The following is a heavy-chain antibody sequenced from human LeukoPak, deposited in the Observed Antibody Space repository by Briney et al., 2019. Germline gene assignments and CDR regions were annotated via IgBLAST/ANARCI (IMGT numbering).Heavy chain of an antibody. J-gene: IGHJ4*02. V-gene: IGHV3-64*01. CDR1: GFTFSSYA. D-gene: IGHD5-18*01. Sequence: GGSLRLSCAASGFTFSSYAMHWVRQAPGKGLEYVSAISSNGGSTYYANSVKGRFTISRDNSKNTLYIQMGSLRAEDMAVYYCARDRGAYSYGPGNFDYWGQGTLVTVSS. CDR2: ISSNGGST. CDR3: ARDRGAYSYGPGNFDY.